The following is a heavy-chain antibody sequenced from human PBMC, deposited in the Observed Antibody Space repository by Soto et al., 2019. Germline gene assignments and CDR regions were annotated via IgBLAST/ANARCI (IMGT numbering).Heavy chain of an antibody. D-gene: IGHD3-16*02. Sequence: PGGSLRLSCAASGFTFSNSDMNWVHQAPGKGLEWVSGVSWNGSRTHYADSVKGRFIISRDNSKNTLYLQMKSLRAEDTAVYYCARDGAPYDYIWGSYLHTYMDVWGKGTTVTVSS. CDR3: ARDGAPYDYIWGSYLHTYMDV. CDR1: GFTFSNSD. V-gene: IGHV3-35*01. CDR2: VSWNGSRT. J-gene: IGHJ6*03.